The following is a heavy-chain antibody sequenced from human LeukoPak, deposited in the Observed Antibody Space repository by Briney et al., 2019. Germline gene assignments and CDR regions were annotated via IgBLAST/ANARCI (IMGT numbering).Heavy chain of an antibody. CDR1: GFTFSTYA. Sequence: GGSLRLSCAASGFTFSTYAMSWVRQAPGKGLEWVSAISGSGGSTYYADSVKGWFTISRDNSKNTLYLQINSLRAEDTAIYYCAKDRRNWGSRVDYWGQGTLVTVSS. CDR2: ISGSGGST. CDR3: AKDRRNWGSRVDY. D-gene: IGHD7-27*01. V-gene: IGHV3-23*01. J-gene: IGHJ4*02.